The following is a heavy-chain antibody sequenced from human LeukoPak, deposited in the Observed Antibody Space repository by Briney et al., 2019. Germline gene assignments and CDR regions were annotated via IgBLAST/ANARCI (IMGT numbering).Heavy chain of an antibody. Sequence: VASVKVSCKASGYSFVLYGISWVRQAPGQGLEWMGGIIPIFGTANYAQKFQGRVTITADESTSTAYMELSSLRSEDTAVYYCASGGYGDYPGMNWFDPWGQGTLVTVSS. D-gene: IGHD4-17*01. CDR2: IIPIFGTA. V-gene: IGHV1-69*13. J-gene: IGHJ5*02. CDR3: ASGGYGDYPGMNWFDP. CDR1: GYSFVLYG.